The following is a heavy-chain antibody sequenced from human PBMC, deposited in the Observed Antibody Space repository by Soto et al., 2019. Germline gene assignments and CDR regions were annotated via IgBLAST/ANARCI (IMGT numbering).Heavy chain of an antibody. CDR2: ISSSSSYI. V-gene: IGHV3-21*01. Sequence: GGSLRLSCAASGFTFSSYSMNWVRQAPGKGLEWVSSISSSSSYIYYADSVKGRFTISRDNAKNSLYLQMNSLRAEDTAVYYCARTTAVTPSWFDPWGQGTLVTLSS. J-gene: IGHJ5*02. D-gene: IGHD4-17*01. CDR1: GFTFSSYS. CDR3: ARTTAVTPSWFDP.